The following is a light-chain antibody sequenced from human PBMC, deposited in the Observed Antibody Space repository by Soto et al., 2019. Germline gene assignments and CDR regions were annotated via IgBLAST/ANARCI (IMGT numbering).Light chain of an antibody. V-gene: IGLV2-23*02. CDR1: SSDVGSYNL. CDR2: EVS. CDR3: CSYAGSSTP. J-gene: IGLJ3*02. Sequence: QSVLTQPASVSGSPGQSITISCTGTSSDVGSYNLVSWYQQHPGKAPKLMIYEVSTRPSGVSNRFSGSKSGNTASLTISGLQAEDEADYYCCSYAGSSTPFGGGTKLTVL.